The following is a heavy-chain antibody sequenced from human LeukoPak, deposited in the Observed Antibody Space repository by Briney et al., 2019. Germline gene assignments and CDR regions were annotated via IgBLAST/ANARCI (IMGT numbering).Heavy chain of an antibody. D-gene: IGHD3-22*01. CDR1: GGSISSGDYY. CDR2: IYYSGST. Sequence: SQTLSLTCTVSGGSISSGDYYWSWIRQPPGKGLEWIGYIYYSGSTYYNPSLKSRVTISVDTSKNQFSLKLSSVTAADTAVYYCAREQSGYNDYYFDYWGQGTLVTVSS. CDR3: AREQSGYNDYYFDY. J-gene: IGHJ4*02. V-gene: IGHV4-30-4*01.